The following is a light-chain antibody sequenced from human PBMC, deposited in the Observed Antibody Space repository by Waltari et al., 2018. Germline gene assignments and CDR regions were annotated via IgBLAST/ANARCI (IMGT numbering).Light chain of an antibody. CDR2: WAS. CDR1: QSVLYSSNNKNY. J-gene: IGKJ4*01. V-gene: IGKV4-1*01. Sequence: DIVMTQSPDSLAVSLGERATLNCKSSQSVLYSSNNKNYLAWYQQKPGQPPNLLSYWASTRESGVPDRFSGSGSGTDFTLTISSLQAEDVAVYYCQQYDSAPLTFGGGTRVEIK. CDR3: QQYDSAPLT.